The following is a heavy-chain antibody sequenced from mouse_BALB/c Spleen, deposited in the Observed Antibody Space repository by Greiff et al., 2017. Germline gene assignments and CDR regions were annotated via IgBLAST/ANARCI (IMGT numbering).Heavy chain of an antibody. CDR3: ARPFITTAPWFAY. Sequence: DVHLVESGGGLVQPGGSLKLSCAASGFTFSSYTMSWVRQTPEKRLGWVAYISNGGGSTYYPDTVKGRFTISRDNAKNTLYLQMSSLKSEDTAMYYCARPFITTAPWFAYWGQGTLVTVSA. CDR2: ISNGGGST. CDR1: GFTFSSYT. D-gene: IGHD1-2*01. V-gene: IGHV5-12-2*01. J-gene: IGHJ3*01.